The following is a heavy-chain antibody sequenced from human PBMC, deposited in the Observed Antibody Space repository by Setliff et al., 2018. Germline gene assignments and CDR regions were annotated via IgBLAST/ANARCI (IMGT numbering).Heavy chain of an antibody. J-gene: IGHJ6*02. Sequence: PSQTLSLTCTVSGGSISPYLWSWIRQPPGTGLEWIGYIYHNGNTNFNPSPKTRVTMSVDTSKNQFALNLRSVTAADAAFYYCVRDRTAYAYGLDVWGQGTTVTVSS. V-gene: IGHV4-59*01. CDR1: GGSISPYL. D-gene: IGHD5-12*01. CDR2: IYHNGNT. CDR3: VRDRTAYAYGLDV.